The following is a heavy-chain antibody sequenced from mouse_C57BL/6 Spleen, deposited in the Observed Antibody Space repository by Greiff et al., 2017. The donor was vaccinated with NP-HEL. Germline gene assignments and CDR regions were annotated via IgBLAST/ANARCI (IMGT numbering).Heavy chain of an antibody. V-gene: IGHV1-53*01. D-gene: IGHD2-5*01. CDR2: INPSNGGT. Sequence: QVQLQQSGTELVKPGASVKLSCKASGYTFTSYWMHWVKPRPGQGLEWIGNINPSNGGTNYNEKFKSKATLTVDKSSSTAYMQLSSLTSEDSAVYYCARSRWSNYPFAYWGQGTLVTVSA. CDR1: GYTFTSYW. CDR3: ARSRWSNYPFAY. J-gene: IGHJ3*01.